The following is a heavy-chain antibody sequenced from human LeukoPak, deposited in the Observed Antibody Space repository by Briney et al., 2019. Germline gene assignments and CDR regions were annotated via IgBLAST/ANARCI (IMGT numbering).Heavy chain of an antibody. CDR3: ARKAWRATERSRFDP. CDR2: MNPNSGNT. D-gene: IGHD1-14*01. CDR1: GYTFTSYD. V-gene: IGHV1-8*01. Sequence: ASVKVSCKVSGYTFTSYDINWVRQATGQGLEWMGWMNPNSGNTGYAQKFQGRVTMTRTTSISTAYIELSSLRSEDTAVYYCARKAWRATERSRFDPRGQGTLVTVSS. J-gene: IGHJ5*02.